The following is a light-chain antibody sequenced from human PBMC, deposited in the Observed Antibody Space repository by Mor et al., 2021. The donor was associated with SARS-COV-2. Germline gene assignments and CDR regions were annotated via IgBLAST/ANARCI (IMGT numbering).Light chain of an antibody. CDR2: DER. CDR3: QQSYDLYP. Sequence: NWYQQKPGRAPNLLIIDERNLHSGVPSRFNGSGSGTEFTLTISSVQPEDCATYFCQQSYDLYPFAQGTKLDIK. J-gene: IGKJ2*01. V-gene: IGKV1-39*01.